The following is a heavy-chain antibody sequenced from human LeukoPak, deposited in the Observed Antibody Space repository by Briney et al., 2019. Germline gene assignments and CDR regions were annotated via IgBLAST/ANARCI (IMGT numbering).Heavy chain of an antibody. CDR1: GFTFSRYW. Sequence: GGSLRLSCEASGFTFSRYWMHWVRQAPGKGHVWVSRIKSDGKTNYADSVKGRFTISRDNSKNTVSLQMDSLRAEDTGVYYCARAPSEVGGYYPEYFRHWGQGTLVPVSS. CDR2: IKSDGKT. V-gene: IGHV3-74*01. J-gene: IGHJ1*01. D-gene: IGHD3-22*01. CDR3: ARAPSEVGGYYPEYFRH.